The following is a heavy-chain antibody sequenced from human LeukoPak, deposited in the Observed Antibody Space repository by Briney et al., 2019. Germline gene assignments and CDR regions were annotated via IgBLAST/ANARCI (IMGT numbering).Heavy chain of an antibody. D-gene: IGHD4-11*01. CDR2: ISYDGSNK. CDR3: ARVQGYTVRDP. J-gene: IGHJ5*02. CDR1: GFTFSSYG. Sequence: GRSLRLSCAASGFTFSSYGMHWVRQAPGKGLEWVALISYDGSNKYYADSVKGRFTISRDNSKNTLYLQMNSLRAEDTAVYYCARVQGYTVRDPWGQGTLVTVSS. V-gene: IGHV3-30*03.